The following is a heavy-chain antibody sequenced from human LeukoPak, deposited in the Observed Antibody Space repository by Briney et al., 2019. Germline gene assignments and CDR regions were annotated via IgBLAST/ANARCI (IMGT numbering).Heavy chain of an antibody. J-gene: IGHJ6*02. CDR1: EFTFDDYA. V-gene: IGHV3-9*01. CDR2: ISWDSSSV. CDR3: ARDSVAGDGMDV. D-gene: IGHD6-19*01. Sequence: GRSLRLSCAVSEFTFDDYAMHWVRQAPGKGLEWVSGISWDSSSVDYADSVKGRFTISGDNAKNSLYLQMNSLRTEDTALYYCARDSVAGDGMDVWGQGTTVTVSS.